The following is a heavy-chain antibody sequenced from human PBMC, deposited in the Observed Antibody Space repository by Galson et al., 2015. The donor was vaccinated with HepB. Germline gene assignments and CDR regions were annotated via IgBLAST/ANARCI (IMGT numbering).Heavy chain of an antibody. CDR2: ISGSGSGGRT. J-gene: IGHJ4*02. CDR3: AKWDYYDSSGYPF. CDR1: GFTFSSYA. Sequence: SLRLSCAASGFTFSSYAMNWVRQAPGQGLEWVSSISGSGSGGRTYYADSVKGRFTISRDDSKNKLYLQMISLRAEDTAIYYCAKWDYYDSSGYPFWGQGTLVTVSS. V-gene: IGHV3-23*01. D-gene: IGHD3-22*01.